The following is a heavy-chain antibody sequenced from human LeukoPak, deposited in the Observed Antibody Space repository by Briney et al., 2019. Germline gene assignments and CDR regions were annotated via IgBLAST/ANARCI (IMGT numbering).Heavy chain of an antibody. J-gene: IGHJ6*03. CDR1: GGSFSGYY. Sequence: SETLSLTCAVYGGSFSGYYWSWIRHPPGKGLEWIGEINHSGSTNYNPSLKSRVTISVDTSKNQFSLKLSSVTAADTAVYYCARVCRGYCSSTSCYPYYYYYYMDVWGKGTTVTVSS. CDR3: ARVCRGYCSSTSCYPYYYYYYMDV. V-gene: IGHV4-34*01. CDR2: INHSGST. D-gene: IGHD2-2*01.